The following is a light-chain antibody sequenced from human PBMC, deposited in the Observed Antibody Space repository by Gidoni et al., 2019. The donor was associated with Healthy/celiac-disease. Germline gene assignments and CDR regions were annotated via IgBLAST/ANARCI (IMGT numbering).Light chain of an antibody. V-gene: IGKV2-28*01. Sequence: DIVMTQSPLSLPVTPGEPASISCRSSQSLLHSKGYNYLDWYLQKPGQSPQLLIYLGSNRASGVPDRFSGSGSGTDFTLKISRVEAEDVGVYYCMQALQGTFXGXTKVEIK. CDR2: LGS. J-gene: IGKJ4*01. CDR3: MQALQGT. CDR1: QSLLHSKGYNY.